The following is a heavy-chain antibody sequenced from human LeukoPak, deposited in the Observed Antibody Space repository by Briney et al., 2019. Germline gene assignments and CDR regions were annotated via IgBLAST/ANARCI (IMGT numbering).Heavy chain of an antibody. CDR3: ARVEARSPPYFDY. J-gene: IGHJ4*02. Sequence: SETLSLTCTVSGGSISSYYWSWIRQPPGKGLEWIGYIYYSGSTNYNPSLKSRVTISVDTSKNQFSLKLSSVTAADTAVYYCARVEARSPPYFDYWGQGTLVTVSS. V-gene: IGHV4-59*01. CDR1: GGSISSYY. D-gene: IGHD1-1*01. CDR2: IYYSGST.